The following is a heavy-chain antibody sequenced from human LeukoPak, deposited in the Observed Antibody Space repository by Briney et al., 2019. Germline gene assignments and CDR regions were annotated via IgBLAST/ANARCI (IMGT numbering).Heavy chain of an antibody. CDR2: IYYSGSA. D-gene: IGHD3-10*01. Sequence: SETLSLTCTVSGGSISYYYWSWIRQAPGKGLEWIGYIYYSGSANYNPSLKSRVTISVDTSKNQFSLKLSSVTAADTAVYYCARGVLLWFGESSIDAFDIWGQGTMVTVSS. CDR3: ARGVLLWFGESSIDAFDI. V-gene: IGHV4-59*01. CDR1: GGSISYYY. J-gene: IGHJ3*02.